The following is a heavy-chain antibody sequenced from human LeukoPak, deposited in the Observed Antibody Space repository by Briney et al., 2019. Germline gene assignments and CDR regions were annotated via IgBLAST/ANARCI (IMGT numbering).Heavy chain of an antibody. CDR3: ARLGYSYGFLFFDY. CDR1: GGSISSYY. J-gene: IGHJ4*02. Sequence: PSETLSLTCTVSGGSISSYYWSWIRQPPGKGLEWIGYIYYSGSTNYNPSLKSRVTISVDTSKNQFSLKLSSVTAADTAVYYCARLGYSYGFLFFDYWGQGTLVTVSS. V-gene: IGHV4-59*01. D-gene: IGHD5-18*01. CDR2: IYYSGST.